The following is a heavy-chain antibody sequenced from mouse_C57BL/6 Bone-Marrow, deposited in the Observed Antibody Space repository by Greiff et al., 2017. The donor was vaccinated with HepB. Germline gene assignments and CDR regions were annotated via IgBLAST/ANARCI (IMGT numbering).Heavy chain of an antibody. CDR2: IVPGSGST. CDR3: ANLRRYFDV. CDR1: GYTFTGYW. J-gene: IGHJ1*03. Sequence: VQLQQSGAELMKPGASVKLSCTASGYTFTGYWIEWVKQRPGHGLEWIGEIVPGSGSTNYNEKVKGTATFAADTTSNTAYMQLSSLTTEDSAIYYCANLRRYFDVWGTGTTLTVSS. V-gene: IGHV1-9*01.